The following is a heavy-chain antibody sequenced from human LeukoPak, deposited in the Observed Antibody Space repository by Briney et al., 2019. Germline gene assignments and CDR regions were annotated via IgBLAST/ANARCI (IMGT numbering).Heavy chain of an antibody. CDR2: INHSGST. D-gene: IGHD2-2*01. CDR3: ARGVQDIVVVPAARNFDY. Sequence: PSETLSLTCAVYGGSFSGYYWSWIRQPPGKGLEWIGEINHSGSTNYNPSLKSRVTISVYTSKNQFSLKLSSVTAADTAVYYCARGVQDIVVVPAARNFDYWGQGTLVTVSS. CDR1: GGSFSGYY. J-gene: IGHJ4*02. V-gene: IGHV4-34*01.